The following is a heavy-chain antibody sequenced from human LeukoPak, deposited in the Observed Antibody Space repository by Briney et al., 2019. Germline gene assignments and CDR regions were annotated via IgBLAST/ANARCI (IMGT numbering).Heavy chain of an antibody. J-gene: IGHJ4*02. CDR1: GFTFSSYS. D-gene: IGHD2-2*01. V-gene: IGHV3-21*01. CDR2: ISSSSSYI. Sequence: GRSLRLSCAASGFTFSSYSMNWVRQAPGKGLEWVSSISSSSSYIYYADSVKGRFTISRDNAENSLYLQMNSLRAEDTAVYYCARGERNIVVVPAIDYWGQGTLVTVSS. CDR3: ARGERNIVVVPAIDY.